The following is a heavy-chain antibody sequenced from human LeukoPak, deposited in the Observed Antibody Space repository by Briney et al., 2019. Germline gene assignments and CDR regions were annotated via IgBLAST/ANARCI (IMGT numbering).Heavy chain of an antibody. J-gene: IGHJ4*02. D-gene: IGHD2-2*02. CDR2: IIPIFGTA. V-gene: IGHV1-69*13. CDR3: ARAYPYGSLDY. Sequence: SVKVSWEASVGTFSSYAISWVRQAPGQGLEWMGGIIPIFGTANYAQKFQGRVTITADESTSTAYMELSSLRSEDTAVYYCARAYPYGSLDYWGQGTLVTVSS. CDR1: VGTFSSYA.